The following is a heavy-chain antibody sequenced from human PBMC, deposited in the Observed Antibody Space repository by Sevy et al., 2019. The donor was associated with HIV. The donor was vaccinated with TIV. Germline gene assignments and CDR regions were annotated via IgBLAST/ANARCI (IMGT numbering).Heavy chain of an antibody. J-gene: IGHJ2*01. CDR2: ISRSGGTI. Sequence: GGSLRLSCAASGFTFSNYNMNWVRQAPGKGLEWVSYISRSGGTIYYADSVRGRFTISRDNAKNSLYLQANSLRDEDTAVYYCARALNDHTWYFDLWGRGTLVTVSS. CDR1: GFTFSNYN. V-gene: IGHV3-48*02. CDR3: ARALNDHTWYFDL.